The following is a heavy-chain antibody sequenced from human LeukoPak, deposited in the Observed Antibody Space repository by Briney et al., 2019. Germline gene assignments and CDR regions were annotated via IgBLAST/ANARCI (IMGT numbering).Heavy chain of an antibody. Sequence: GGSPRLSCAASGFTFSSSWIHWVRQTPGKGLVWVSRINSDGSTTNYADSVKGRFTISRDNAKNTLYLQMNSLRAEDTAVYYCARGGESVGIFDFWGQGTLVTVSS. CDR1: GFTFSSSW. D-gene: IGHD2-21*01. CDR2: INSDGSTT. J-gene: IGHJ4*02. V-gene: IGHV3-74*01. CDR3: ARGGESVGIFDF.